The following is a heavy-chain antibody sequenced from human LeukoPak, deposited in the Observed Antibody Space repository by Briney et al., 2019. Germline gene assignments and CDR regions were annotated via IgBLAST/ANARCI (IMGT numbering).Heavy chain of an antibody. CDR3: AKDTVRGYSYGYLDY. CDR2: ISGSGGST. V-gene: IGHV3-23*01. J-gene: IGHJ4*02. D-gene: IGHD5-18*01. CDR1: GFTFSSYA. Sequence: GGSLRLSCAASGFTFSSYAMSWVRQAPGKGLEWVSAISGSGGSTYYADSVKGRFTISRDNSKNTLYLQMNSLRAEDTAVYYCAKDTVRGYSYGYLDYWGQGTLVTVSS.